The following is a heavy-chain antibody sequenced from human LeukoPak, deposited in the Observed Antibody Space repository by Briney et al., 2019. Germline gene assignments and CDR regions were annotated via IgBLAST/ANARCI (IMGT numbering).Heavy chain of an antibody. J-gene: IGHJ4*02. CDR1: GYTFTGYY. D-gene: IGHD3-22*01. Sequence: ASVKVSCKASGYTFTGYYMHWVRQAPGQGLEWMGRINPNSGGTNYAQKFQGRVTMTRDTSISTAYMELSRLRSDDTAVYYRARDAPGYDSSGYGDYWGQGTLVTVSS. V-gene: IGHV1-2*06. CDR2: INPNSGGT. CDR3: ARDAPGYDSSGYGDY.